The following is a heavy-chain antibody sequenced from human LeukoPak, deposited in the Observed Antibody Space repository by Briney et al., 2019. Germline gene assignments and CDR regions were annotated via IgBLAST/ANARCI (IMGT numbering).Heavy chain of an antibody. J-gene: IGHJ4*02. CDR3: ARMAGTYYDFWSGYLDY. D-gene: IGHD3-3*01. V-gene: IGHV3-21*01. CDR1: GFTFSSYA. CDR2: ISSSSSYI. Sequence: SGGSLRLSCAASGFTFSSYAMNWVRQAPGKGLEWVSSISSSSSYIYYADSVKGRFTISRDNAKNSLYLQMNSLRAEDTAVYYCARMAGTYYDFWSGYLDYWGQGTLVTVSS.